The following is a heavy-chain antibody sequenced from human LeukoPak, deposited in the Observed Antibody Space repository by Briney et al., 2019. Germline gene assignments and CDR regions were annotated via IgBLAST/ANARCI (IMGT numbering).Heavy chain of an antibody. D-gene: IGHD2-15*01. CDR3: ARVSKGWLMVAYEDY. Sequence: GGSLRLSCAASGFTFRTYDIHWVRQAPGKGLEWVALISSDGNTKHYADSVKGRFTLSRDNSKNTLYLQMNGLRAEDTAVYYCARVSKGWLMVAYEDYWGQGTLVTVSS. J-gene: IGHJ4*02. V-gene: IGHV3-30-3*01. CDR1: GFTFRTYD. CDR2: ISSDGNTK.